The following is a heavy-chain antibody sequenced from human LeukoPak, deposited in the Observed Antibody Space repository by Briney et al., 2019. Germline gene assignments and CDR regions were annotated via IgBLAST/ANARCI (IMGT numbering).Heavy chain of an antibody. V-gene: IGHV1-69*13. CDR3: ARDGPGITYDSSGINGAFDI. CDR2: ISPIFGTA. J-gene: IGHJ3*02. Sequence: SVKVSCKASGGTFSSYAISWVRQAPGQGLEWMGGISPIFGTANYAQKFQGRVTITADESTSTAYMELSSLRSEDTAVYYCARDGPGITYDSSGINGAFDIWGQGTMVTVSS. D-gene: IGHD3-22*01. CDR1: GGTFSSYA.